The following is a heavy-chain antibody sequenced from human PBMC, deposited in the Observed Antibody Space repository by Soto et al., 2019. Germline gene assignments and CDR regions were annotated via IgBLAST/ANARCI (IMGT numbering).Heavy chain of an antibody. D-gene: IGHD3-10*01. J-gene: IGHJ5*02. Sequence: ASVKVSCKASGYTFTSYYMHWVRQAPGQGLEWMGIINPSGGSTSYAQKFQGRVTMTRDTSTSTVYMELSSLGSEDTAVYYCARSQRRGYYYGSGSYYNGYWFDPWGQGTLVTVSS. V-gene: IGHV1-46*01. CDR3: ARSQRRGYYYGSGSYYNGYWFDP. CDR1: GYTFTSYY. CDR2: INPSGGST.